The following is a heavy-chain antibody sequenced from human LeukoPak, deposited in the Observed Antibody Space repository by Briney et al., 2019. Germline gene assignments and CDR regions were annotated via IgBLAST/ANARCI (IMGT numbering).Heavy chain of an antibody. D-gene: IGHD3-9*01. V-gene: IGHV4-30-4*01. J-gene: IGHJ3*02. Sequence: SQTLSLTCTVSGGSLSSGDYYWSWVRQPPGTGLEWIGYIYYSGSTYYNPSLKSRVTISVDTSKNQFSLKLSSVTAADTAVYHCARVGDILTGFDAFDIWGQGTMVTVSS. CDR1: GGSLSSGDYY. CDR3: ARVGDILTGFDAFDI. CDR2: IYYSGST.